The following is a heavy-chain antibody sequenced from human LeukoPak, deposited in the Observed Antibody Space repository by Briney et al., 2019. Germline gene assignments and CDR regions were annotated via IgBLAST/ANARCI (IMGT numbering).Heavy chain of an antibody. CDR1: GGSFSGYY. V-gene: IGHV4-34*01. D-gene: IGHD5-18*01. Sequence: SETLSLTCAVYGGSFSGYYWSWIRQPPGKGLEWIGEINHSGSTNYNPSLKSRVTISVDTSKNQFSLKLSSVTAADTAVYYCAGGGTGRGYSYGSYYYGMDVWGQGTTVTVSS. CDR2: INHSGST. J-gene: IGHJ6*02. CDR3: AGGGTGRGYSYGSYYYGMDV.